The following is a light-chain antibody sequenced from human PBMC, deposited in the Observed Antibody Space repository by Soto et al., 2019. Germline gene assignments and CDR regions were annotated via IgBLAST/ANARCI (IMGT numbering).Light chain of an antibody. CDR3: KQRSSWPFT. J-gene: IGKJ3*01. CDR1: QSIGNY. CDR2: ATS. V-gene: IGKV3-11*01. Sequence: EVVLTQSPATLSLSPGEGATLSCRASQSIGNYLAWYQQKPGQAPSLLIYATSNRATGIPARFSGSGSGTDFTLTISSLEPEDFAVYYCKQRSSWPFTFGPGTKVAIK.